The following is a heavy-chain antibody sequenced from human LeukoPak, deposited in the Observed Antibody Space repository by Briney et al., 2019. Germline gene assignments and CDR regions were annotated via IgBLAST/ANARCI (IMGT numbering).Heavy chain of an antibody. V-gene: IGHV4-39*01. J-gene: IGHJ4*02. CDR3: ATFGRGNSRHFDY. D-gene: IGHD4-23*01. CDR1: GGSISSSSYY. CDR2: IYYSGST. Sequence: SETLSLTRTVSGGSISSSSYYWGWIRQPPGKGLEWIGSIYYSGSTYYNPSLKSRVTISVDTSKNQFSLKLSSVTAADTAVYYCATFGRGNSRHFDYWGQGTLVTVSS.